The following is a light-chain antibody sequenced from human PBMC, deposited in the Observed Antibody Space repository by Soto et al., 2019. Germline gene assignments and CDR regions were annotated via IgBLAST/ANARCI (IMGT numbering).Light chain of an antibody. Sequence: EILLTQSPGTLSLSPGEAATLSCRASQRIPYTYLAWYQQKPGQAPRVLIYVASSRPTGIPDRFSGSGSELDFTLTISRLEPEDFAVYYCQQYGDSPSFGPGTKVDIK. CDR2: VAS. V-gene: IGKV3-20*01. CDR3: QQYGDSPS. J-gene: IGKJ3*01. CDR1: QRIPYTY.